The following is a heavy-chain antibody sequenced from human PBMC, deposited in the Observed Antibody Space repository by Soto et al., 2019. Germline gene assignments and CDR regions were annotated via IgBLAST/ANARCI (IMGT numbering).Heavy chain of an antibody. J-gene: IGHJ6*03. Sequence: ASVKVSCKASGYTFTSYGISRVRQAPGQGLEWMGWISAYNGNTNYAQKLQGRVTMTTDTSTSTAYMELRSLRSDDTAVYYCARHDYSNYYYYYMDVWGKGTTVTVSS. CDR2: ISAYNGNT. CDR1: GYTFTSYG. V-gene: IGHV1-18*01. D-gene: IGHD4-4*01. CDR3: ARHDYSNYYYYYMDV.